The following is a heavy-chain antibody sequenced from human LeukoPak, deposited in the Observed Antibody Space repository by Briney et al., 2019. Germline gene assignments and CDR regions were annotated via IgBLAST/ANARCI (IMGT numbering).Heavy chain of an antibody. CDR2: INPNSGGT. V-gene: IGHV1-2*02. J-gene: IGHJ4*02. D-gene: IGHD3-3*01. CDR1: GYTFTGYY. CDR3: ARDPYDFWSGYYVASDY. Sequence: GASVKVSCKASGYTFTGYYMHWVRQAPGQGLEWMGWINPNSGGTNYAQKSQGRVTMTRDTSISTAYMELSRLRSDDTAVYYCARDPYDFWSGYYVASDYWGQGTLVTVSS.